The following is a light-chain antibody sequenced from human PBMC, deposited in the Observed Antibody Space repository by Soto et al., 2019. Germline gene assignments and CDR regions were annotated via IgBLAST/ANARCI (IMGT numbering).Light chain of an antibody. CDR3: KSFRGGNAMI. J-gene: IGLJ7*01. CDR1: SSDVGAYNF. CDR2: QVT. Sequence: QSVLTQPASVSGSPGQSITISCTGTSSDVGAYNFVSWYQQHPGKAPKLIIYQVTYRPSGVSNRFPGSKSGNTASLTISGLQAEDEADYYCKSFRGGNAMIFGGGTQLTVL. V-gene: IGLV2-14*01.